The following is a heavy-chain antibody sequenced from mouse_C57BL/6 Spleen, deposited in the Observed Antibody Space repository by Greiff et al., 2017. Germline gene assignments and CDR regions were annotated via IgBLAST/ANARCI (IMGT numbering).Heavy chain of an antibody. V-gene: IGHV1-80*01. CDR3: ARLYYYGRSSSYYFDY. Sequence: QVHVKQSGAELVKPGASVKISCKASGYAFSSYWMNWVKQRPGKGLEGIGQIYPGEVDTKYNGKFKGKAKLTADKSSSTAYMQLSSLTSEDSAVYFCARLYYYGRSSSYYFDYWGQGTTLTVSS. D-gene: IGHD1-1*01. J-gene: IGHJ2*01. CDR2: IYPGEVDT. CDR1: GYAFSSYW.